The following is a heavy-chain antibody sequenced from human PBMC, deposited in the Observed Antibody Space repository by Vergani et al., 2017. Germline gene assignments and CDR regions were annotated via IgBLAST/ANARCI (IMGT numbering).Heavy chain of an antibody. CDR1: GYSFTSYW. CDR2: IYPGDSDT. CDR3: ASGRISNYYDSSGYEIDY. D-gene: IGHD3-22*01. V-gene: IGHV5-51*01. J-gene: IGHJ4*02. Sequence: EVQLVQSGAEVKKPGESLKISCKGSGYSFTSYWIGWVRQMPGKGLEWMGIIYPGDSDTRYSPSFQGQVTISADKAISTAYLQWSSLKASDTAMYYCASGRISNYYDSSGYEIDYWGQGTLVTVSS.